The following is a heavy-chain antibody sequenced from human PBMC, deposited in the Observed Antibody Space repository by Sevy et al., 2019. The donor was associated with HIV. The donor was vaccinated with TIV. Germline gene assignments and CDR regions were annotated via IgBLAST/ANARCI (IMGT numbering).Heavy chain of an antibody. V-gene: IGHV3-11*01. J-gene: IGHJ5*02. D-gene: IGHD6-13*01. CDR1: GFTFSDYY. Sequence: GGSLRLSCAASGFTFSDYYMSWIRQAPGKGLEWVSYISSSGSTIYYADSVKGRFTISRDNAKNSLYLQMNSLRAEDTAVYYCARDRLAAAGPDILDDGSGMGWFDPWGQGTLVTVSS. CDR3: ARDRLAAAGPDILDDGSGMGWFDP. CDR2: ISSSGSTI.